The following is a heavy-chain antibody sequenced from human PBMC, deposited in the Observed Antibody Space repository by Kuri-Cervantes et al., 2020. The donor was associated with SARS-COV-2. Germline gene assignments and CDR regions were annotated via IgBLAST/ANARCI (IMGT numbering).Heavy chain of an antibody. CDR3: ATVGSSTRGGSYL. Sequence: ASVKVSCKASGYTFTGYYMHWVRQAPGQGLEWMGWINPNSGGTNYAQKFQGRVTITADKSTSTAYMELSSLRSEDTAVYYCATVGSSTRGGSYLWGQGTLVTVSS. V-gene: IGHV1-2*02. CDR2: INPNSGGT. D-gene: IGHD1-26*01. J-gene: IGHJ4*02. CDR1: GYTFTGYY.